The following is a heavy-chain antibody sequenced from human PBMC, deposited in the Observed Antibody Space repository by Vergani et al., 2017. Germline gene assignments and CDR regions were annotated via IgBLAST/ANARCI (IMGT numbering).Heavy chain of an antibody. D-gene: IGHD2-2*01. CDR3: ANSYCSSLSCYAFYGMEV. V-gene: IGHV3-30*02. CDR2: LRYDGSNE. Sequence: QVQLVESGGGVVQPGGSLRLSCAASGFSFSTYGMHWVRQATGRGLEWVAFLRYDGSNEYYGDAVKGRFIISRDNSKNMLSLEMHSLRPEDTAVYYCANSYCSSLSCYAFYGMEVWGQGTTVTVSS. CDR1: GFSFSTYG. J-gene: IGHJ6*02.